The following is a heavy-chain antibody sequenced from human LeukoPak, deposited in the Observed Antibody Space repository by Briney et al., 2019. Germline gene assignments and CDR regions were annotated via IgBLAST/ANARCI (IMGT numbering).Heavy chain of an antibody. CDR1: GFTFSSYG. CDR2: ISYDGSNK. D-gene: IGHD5-12*01. Sequence: GGSLRLSCAASGFTFSSYGMHWVRQAPGKGLEWVAVISYDGSNKYYADSVKGRFSISRDNAKNSVYLQMNSLRAEDTAVYYCATVRGYDSRDLDYWGQGTLVTVSS. J-gene: IGHJ4*02. V-gene: IGHV3-30*12. CDR3: ATVRGYDSRDLDY.